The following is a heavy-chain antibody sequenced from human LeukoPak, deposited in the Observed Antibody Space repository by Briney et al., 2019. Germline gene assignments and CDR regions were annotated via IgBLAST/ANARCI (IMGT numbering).Heavy chain of an antibody. D-gene: IGHD6-19*01. CDR2: IYTSETT. Sequence: SETLSLTCTVSGASINSYYWSWIRQPPGKGLEWIGYIYTSETTKYNPSLRSRVSISIDTSKNQFSPRLSSMTAADTAVYYCARHRSPSSLSYFDIWGQGTLVIVSS. CDR3: ARHRSPSSLSYFDI. CDR1: GASINSYY. J-gene: IGHJ4*02. V-gene: IGHV4-4*09.